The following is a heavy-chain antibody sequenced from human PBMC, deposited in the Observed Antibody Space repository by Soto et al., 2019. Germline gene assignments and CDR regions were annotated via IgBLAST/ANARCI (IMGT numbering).Heavy chain of an antibody. D-gene: IGHD3-10*01. CDR3: ARGGRSVGFKLLPDY. Sequence: QVQLVESGGGLVKPGGSLRLSCAASGFTFSDYYMSWIRQAPGKGLEWVSYISSSSSYTNYADSVKGRFTISRDNAKNSRYLQMNSLRAEDTAVYYCARGGRSVGFKLLPDYWGQGTLVTVSS. CDR1: GFTFSDYY. V-gene: IGHV3-11*05. J-gene: IGHJ4*02. CDR2: ISSSSSYT.